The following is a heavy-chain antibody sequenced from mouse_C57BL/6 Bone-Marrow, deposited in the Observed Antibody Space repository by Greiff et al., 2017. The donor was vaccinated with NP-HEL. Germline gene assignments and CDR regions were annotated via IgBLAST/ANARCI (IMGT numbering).Heavy chain of an antibody. J-gene: IGHJ4*01. Sequence: DVQLQESGPGLVKPSQSLSLTCSVTGYSITSGYYWNWIRQFPGNKLEWMGYISYDGSNNYNPSLKNRISITRDTSKNQFFLKLNSVTTEDTATYYCARPYGGYAMDYWGQGTSVTVSS. CDR3: ARPYGGYAMDY. CDR1: GYSITSGYY. V-gene: IGHV3-6*01. CDR2: ISYDGSN. D-gene: IGHD1-1*01.